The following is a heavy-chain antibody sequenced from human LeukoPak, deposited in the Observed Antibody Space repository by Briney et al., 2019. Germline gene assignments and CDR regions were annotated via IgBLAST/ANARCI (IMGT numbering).Heavy chain of an antibody. Sequence: PSETLSLTCTVSGGSISSSSYYWGWIRQPPGKGLEWIGSIYYSGSTYYNPSLKSRVTISVDTSKNQFSLKLSSVTAADTAVYYCAGEGLFWVGATTAQDDYWGQGTLVTVSS. J-gene: IGHJ4*02. V-gene: IGHV4-39*07. CDR3: AGEGLFWVGATTAQDDY. CDR2: IYYSGST. CDR1: GGSISSSSYY. D-gene: IGHD1-26*01.